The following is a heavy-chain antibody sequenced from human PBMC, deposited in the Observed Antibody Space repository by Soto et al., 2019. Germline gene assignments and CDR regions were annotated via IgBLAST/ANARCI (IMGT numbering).Heavy chain of an antibody. D-gene: IGHD3-10*01. J-gene: IGHJ6*02. CDR1: GGSISSYY. CDR2: IYTSGST. CDR3: ARDEGLKYDYGSGRTDYYYYYGMDV. V-gene: IGHV4-4*07. Sequence: QVQLQESGPGLVKPSETLSLTCTVSGGSISSYYWSWIRQPAGKGLEWIGRIYTSGSTNYNPSLKSRVTMSVDTSKNQFSLKLSSVTAADTAVYYCARDEGLKYDYGSGRTDYYYYYGMDVWGQGTTVTVSS.